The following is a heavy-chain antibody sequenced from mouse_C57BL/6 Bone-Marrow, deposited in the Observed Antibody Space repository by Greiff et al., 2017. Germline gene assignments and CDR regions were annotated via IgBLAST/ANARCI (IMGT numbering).Heavy chain of an antibody. Sequence: QVQLQQSGAELVRPGASVKLSCKASGYTFTDYYINWVKQRPGQGLEWIARIYPGSGNTYYNEKFQGKATLTAEKSSSTAYMQLSSLTSEDSAVYFRARGDYGSSYWYFDVWGTGTTVTVSS. J-gene: IGHJ1*03. CDR1: GYTFTDYY. D-gene: IGHD1-1*01. CDR2: IYPGSGNT. CDR3: ARGDYGSSYWYFDV. V-gene: IGHV1-76*01.